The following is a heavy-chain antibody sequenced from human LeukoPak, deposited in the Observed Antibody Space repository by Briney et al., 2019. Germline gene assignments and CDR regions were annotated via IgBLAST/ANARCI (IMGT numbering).Heavy chain of an antibody. V-gene: IGHV1-46*01. J-gene: IGHJ4*02. CDR1: GYTFIHYY. CDR3: ARDSFGVRGFDH. CDR2: VDPSGDIA. D-gene: IGHD3-10*01. Sequence: ASVKVSCKTSGYTFIHYYMHWVRQASGEGFEWMGIVDPSGDIATYAQKFQGRVTLTTDTSTSTFNMELSSLRSEDTAIYYCARDSFGVRGFDHWGQGTPVTVSS.